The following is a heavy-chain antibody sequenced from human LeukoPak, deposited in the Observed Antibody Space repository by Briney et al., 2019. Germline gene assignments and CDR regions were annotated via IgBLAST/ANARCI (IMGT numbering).Heavy chain of an antibody. CDR2: ISAYNGNT. D-gene: IGHD4-17*01. CDR1: GYTFTSYG. Sequence: ASVKVSCKASGYTFTSYGISWVRQAPGQGLEWMGWISAYNGNTNYAQKLQGRVTMTTDTSTSTAYMELRSLRSDDTAVYYCARNIYGDYDYYYYYMDVWGKGTTVTVSS. J-gene: IGHJ6*03. V-gene: IGHV1-18*01. CDR3: ARNIYGDYDYYYYYMDV.